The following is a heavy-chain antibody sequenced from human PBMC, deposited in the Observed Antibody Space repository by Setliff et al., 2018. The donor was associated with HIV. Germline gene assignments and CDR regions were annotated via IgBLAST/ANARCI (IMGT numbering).Heavy chain of an antibody. CDR1: GGSFSGYY. V-gene: IGHV4-34*01. CDR2: INHSGST. J-gene: IGHJ4*02. CDR3: ARDRYAGEIDY. Sequence: TETLSLTCAVYGGSFSGYYWSWIRQPPGKGLEWIGEINHSGSTNYNPSLKSRVTISVDTAKNQFSLKLSSVTAADTAVYYWARDRYAGEIDYWGQGTLVTVSS. D-gene: IGHD3-10*01.